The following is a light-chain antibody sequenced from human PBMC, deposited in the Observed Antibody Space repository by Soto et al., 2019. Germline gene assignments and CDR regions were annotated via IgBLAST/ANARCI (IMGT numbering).Light chain of an antibody. CDR2: GNS. CDR1: SSNIGAGYD. V-gene: IGLV1-40*01. CDR3: QSYDSSLSGVV. Sequence: QAVVTQPPSVSGAPGQRVTISCTGSSSNIGAGYDVHWYQQLPGTAPKLLIYGNSNRPSGVPDRFSGSKSGTSASPAITGLQAEDEADYYCQSYDSSLSGVVFGTGTKVTVL. J-gene: IGLJ1*01.